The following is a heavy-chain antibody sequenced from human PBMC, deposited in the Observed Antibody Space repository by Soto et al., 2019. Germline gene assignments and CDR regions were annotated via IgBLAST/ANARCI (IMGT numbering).Heavy chain of an antibody. CDR1: GFTFSNYW. CDR3: TRDRSGTMLF. D-gene: IGHD1-7*01. CDR2: MKQDGSDR. Sequence: EVQLVESGGGLVQPGGSLRLSCTASGFTFSNYWMSWVRQAPGEGLEWVANMKQDGSDRYYVDSVKGRFTISRDNAKNSLYLQVSSLIAEDTAIYYCTRDRSGTMLFWGQGTVVTVSS. J-gene: IGHJ4*02. V-gene: IGHV3-7*01.